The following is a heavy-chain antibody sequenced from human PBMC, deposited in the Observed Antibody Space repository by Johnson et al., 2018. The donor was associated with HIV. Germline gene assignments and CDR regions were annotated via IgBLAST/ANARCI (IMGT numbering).Heavy chain of an antibody. CDR3: AKGYSGSRSAAVDI. D-gene: IGHD1-26*01. V-gene: IGHV3-33*03. Sequence: QVQLVESGGGVVQPGRSLRLSCAASGFTFSNYDMHWVRQAPGKGLEWVALICYDGANKYYADSVKGRFTISRDNAKNSLFLQMNSLRAEDTALYYCAKGYSGSRSAAVDIWGQGTMVTVSS. CDR2: ICYDGANK. CDR1: GFTFSNYD. J-gene: IGHJ3*02.